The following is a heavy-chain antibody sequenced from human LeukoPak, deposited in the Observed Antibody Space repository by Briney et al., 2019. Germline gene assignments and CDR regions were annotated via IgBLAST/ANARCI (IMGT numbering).Heavy chain of an antibody. CDR1: GFTFSSHE. Sequence: PGGSLRLSCAASGFTFSSHEMNWVRQAPGKGLEWISYISTTGSTIYNTDIVQGRFTISRDNARNSLYLQMNSLRAEDTAVYYCARNFSYYVLWGQGTLVTVSS. V-gene: IGHV3-48*03. CDR2: ISTTGSTI. J-gene: IGHJ4*02. D-gene: IGHD3-10*02. CDR3: ARNFSYYVL.